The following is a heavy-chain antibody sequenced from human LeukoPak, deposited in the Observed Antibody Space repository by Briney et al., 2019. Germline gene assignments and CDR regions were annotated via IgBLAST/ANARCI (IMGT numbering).Heavy chain of an antibody. CDR3: ARGGKLHPQSPY. J-gene: IGHJ4*02. D-gene: IGHD3-16*01. V-gene: IGHV3-7*01. Sequence: GGSLRLSCAAPGLTFITYWMSWVRQAPGKGLEWVANINQDGREKYYVDSVKGRFTISRDNGKNSVYLQMNSLGAEDTGVYYCARGGKLHPQSPYWGQGTLVTVSS. CDR1: GLTFITYW. CDR2: INQDGREK.